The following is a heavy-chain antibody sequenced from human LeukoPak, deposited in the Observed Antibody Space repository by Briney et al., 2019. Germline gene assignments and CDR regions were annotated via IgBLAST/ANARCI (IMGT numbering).Heavy chain of an antibody. Sequence: SETLSLTCTVSGGPISSYYWSWIRQPPGKGLEWIGYTYYSGSTNYNPSLKSRVTISVDTSKNQFSLKLSSVTAADTAVYYCARAGADYGDPIDYWGQGTLVTVSS. CDR2: TYYSGST. CDR1: GGPISSYY. J-gene: IGHJ4*02. CDR3: ARAGADYGDPIDY. D-gene: IGHD4-17*01. V-gene: IGHV4-59*01.